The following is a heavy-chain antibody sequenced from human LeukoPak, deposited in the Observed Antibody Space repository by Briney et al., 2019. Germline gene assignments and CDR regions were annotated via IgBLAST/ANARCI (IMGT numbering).Heavy chain of an antibody. J-gene: IGHJ6*02. Sequence: GGSLRLSCAASGFTFSSYAMNWVRQAPGKGLEWVSAISGSGGSTYYADSVKGRFTISRDNAKNSLYLQMNSLRAEDTAVYYCAISPRYGMDVWGRGTTVTVSS. CDR3: AISPRYGMDV. CDR1: GFTFSSYA. V-gene: IGHV3-23*01. CDR2: ISGSGGST.